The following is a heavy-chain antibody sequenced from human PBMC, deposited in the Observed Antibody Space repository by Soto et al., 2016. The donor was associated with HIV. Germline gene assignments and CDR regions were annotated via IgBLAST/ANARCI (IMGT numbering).Heavy chain of an antibody. Sequence: VQLQQWGAGLLKPSETLSLTCAVYGGSFSGYYWSWIRQPPGKGLEWIGEINHSGSTNYNPSLKSRVTISVDTSKNQFSLKLSSVTAADTAVYYCARRRESTMVRAGWFDPWGQGTLVTVSS. J-gene: IGHJ5*02. CDR2: INHSGST. D-gene: IGHD3-10*01. CDR3: ARRRESTMVRAGWFDP. CDR1: GGSFSGYY. V-gene: IGHV4-34*01.